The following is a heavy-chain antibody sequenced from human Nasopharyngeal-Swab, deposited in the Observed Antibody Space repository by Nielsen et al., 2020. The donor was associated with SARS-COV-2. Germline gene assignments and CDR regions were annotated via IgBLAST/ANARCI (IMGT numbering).Heavy chain of an antibody. V-gene: IGHV1-69*13. CDR1: GGTFSSYA. CDR2: IIPIFGTA. J-gene: IGHJ6*02. Sequence: SVKVSCKASGGTFSSYAISWVRQAPGQGLEWMGGIIPIFGTANYAQKFQGRVTITADESTSTAYMELRSLRSDDTAVYYCAKDRRGYSYGPKGYYYYGMDVWGQGTTVTVSS. D-gene: IGHD5-18*01. CDR3: AKDRRGYSYGPKGYYYYGMDV.